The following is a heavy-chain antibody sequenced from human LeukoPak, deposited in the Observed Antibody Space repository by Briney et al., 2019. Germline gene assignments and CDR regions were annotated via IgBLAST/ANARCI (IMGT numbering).Heavy chain of an antibody. CDR1: GFTVSSNY. J-gene: IGHJ6*02. CDR2: IYSGGST. D-gene: IGHD2-2*01. Sequence: GGSLRLSCAASGFTVSSNYMSWVRQAPGKGLEWVSVIYSGGSTYYADSVKGRFTISRGNSKNTLYLQMNSLRAEDTAEYCCAREVVVPAAMGAYYYYGMDVWGQGTTVTVSS. V-gene: IGHV3-53*01. CDR3: AREVVVPAAMGAYYYYGMDV.